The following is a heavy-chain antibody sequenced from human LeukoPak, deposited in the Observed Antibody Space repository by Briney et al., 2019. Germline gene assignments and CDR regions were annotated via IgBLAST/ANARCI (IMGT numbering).Heavy chain of an antibody. J-gene: IGHJ4*02. CDR1: GFTFSSYW. V-gene: IGHV3-7*01. CDR3: ARDDASSSFTY. Sequence: GGSLRLSCAASGFTFSSYWMSWLRQAPGMGLEWVASIKPDGSQRDYVDSVKGRFTISRDNAQNSLYLQMNSLRVEDTAVYYCARDDASSSFTYWGQGALVTVSS. CDR2: IKPDGSQR. D-gene: IGHD3-16*01.